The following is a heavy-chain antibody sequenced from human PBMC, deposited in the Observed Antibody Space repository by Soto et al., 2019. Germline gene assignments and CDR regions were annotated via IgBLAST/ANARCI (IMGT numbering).Heavy chain of an antibody. Sequence: ASVKVSCKASGYTFTDYAIHWVRQATGQRLEWMGWINAGDGNTKYAQKFQGRITITRDISASTVSIDLSSLRSDDTAVYYCATGGPARPFDFWGQGTLVTVSS. CDR1: GYTFTDYA. CDR2: INAGDGNT. V-gene: IGHV1-3*01. D-gene: IGHD2-2*01. CDR3: ATGGPARPFDF. J-gene: IGHJ4*02.